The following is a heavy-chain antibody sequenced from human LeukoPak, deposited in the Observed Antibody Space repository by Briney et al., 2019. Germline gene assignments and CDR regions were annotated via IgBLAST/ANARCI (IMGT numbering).Heavy chain of an antibody. J-gene: IGHJ6*02. Sequence: GGSLRLSCAASGFTFSSYGMHWVRQAPGKGLEWVAVISYDGSNKYYADSVKGRFTISRDNSKNTLYLQMNSLRAEDTAVYYCAKGGYCSGGSCYSHYYYGMDVWGQGTTVTVSS. D-gene: IGHD2-15*01. V-gene: IGHV3-30*18. CDR2: ISYDGSNK. CDR3: AKGGYCSGGSCYSHYYYGMDV. CDR1: GFTFSSYG.